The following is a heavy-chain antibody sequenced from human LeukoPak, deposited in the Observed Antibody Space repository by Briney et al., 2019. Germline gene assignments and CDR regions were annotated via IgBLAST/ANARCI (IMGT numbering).Heavy chain of an antibody. D-gene: IGHD1-26*01. J-gene: IGHJ6*02. CDR1: GGSINSDY. CDR3: ARQGHKLTLVDYYGMDV. Sequence: SETLSLNCSVSGGSINSDYWSWVRQPPGKGLEWIGYIYYSGSSTNYNPSLKSRVTISVDRSKNQFSLKLKPVTAADTAVYYCARQGHKLTLVDYYGMDVWGQGTTVTVSS. V-gene: IGHV4-59*08. CDR2: IYYSGSST.